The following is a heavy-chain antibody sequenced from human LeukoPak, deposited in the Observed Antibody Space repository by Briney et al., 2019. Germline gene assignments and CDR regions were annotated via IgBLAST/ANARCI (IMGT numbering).Heavy chain of an antibody. V-gene: IGHV4-39*07. D-gene: IGHD3-10*01. J-gene: IGHJ6*03. Sequence: SETLSLTCTVSGGSISSSSYYWGWIRQPPGKGLEWIGSIYYSGSTYYNPSLKSRVTISVDTSKNQFSLKLSSVTAADTAVYYCARGGDDPYYYYYMDVWGKGTTVTVSS. CDR1: GGSISSSSYY. CDR2: IYYSGST. CDR3: ARGGDDPYYYYYMDV.